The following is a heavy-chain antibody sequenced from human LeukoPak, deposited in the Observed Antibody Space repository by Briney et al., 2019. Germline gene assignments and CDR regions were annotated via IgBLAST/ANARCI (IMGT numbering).Heavy chain of an antibody. D-gene: IGHD3-10*01. CDR1: GGAINSYY. V-gene: IGHV4-4*07. CDR3: GRQGYTASYYFVDY. Sequence: SETLSRTCSVSGGAINSYYWVRVPQPAGIGLEWIGRIYTTGTTNYSPSLKSRLSMSLDTSKNQCSLTLTSVTAADTAVYYCGRQGYTASYYFVDYWSPGTLVTVSS. CDR2: IYTTGTT. J-gene: IGHJ4*02.